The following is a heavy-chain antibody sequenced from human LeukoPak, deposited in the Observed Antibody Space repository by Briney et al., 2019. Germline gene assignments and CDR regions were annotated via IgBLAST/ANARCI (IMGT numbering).Heavy chain of an antibody. Sequence: SETLSLTCTVSGGSIGSGGYYWSWIRQHPGKGLEWIGYISYSGSTYYNPSLNSRVTISVGTSKSQFSLKLSSVTAADTAVYYCARVRGYSYGELDYWGQGTLVTVSS. V-gene: IGHV4-31*03. CDR3: ARVRGYSYGELDY. J-gene: IGHJ4*02. CDR1: GGSIGSGGYY. CDR2: ISYSGST. D-gene: IGHD5-18*01.